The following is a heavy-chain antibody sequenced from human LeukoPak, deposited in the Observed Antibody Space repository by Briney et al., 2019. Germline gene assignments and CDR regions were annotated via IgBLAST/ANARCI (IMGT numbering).Heavy chain of an antibody. J-gene: IGHJ5*02. Sequence: GGSLRLSCAASGFTFSSYGMHWVRQAPGKGLEWVAFIRYDGSNKYYADSVKGRFTISRDNSKNKLYLQMNSLRAEDTAVYYCAKDPVHFWSGYPNWFAPWGQGTLVTVSS. CDR1: GFTFSSYG. V-gene: IGHV3-30*02. CDR3: AKDPVHFWSGYPNWFAP. D-gene: IGHD3-3*02. CDR2: IRYDGSNK.